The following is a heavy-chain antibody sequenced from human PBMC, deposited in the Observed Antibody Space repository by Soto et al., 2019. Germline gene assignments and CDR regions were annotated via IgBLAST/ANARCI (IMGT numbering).Heavy chain of an antibody. CDR2: ISQGSTTI. CDR1: GFIFSSYE. J-gene: IGHJ4*02. Sequence: PVGSLRLSCVASGFIFSSYEMNWVRQAPGKGLEWISYISQGSTTIYYADSVKGRFTISRGNAKNSLFLQMSGLRVEDTATYYCARHRSPSPDYWGQGTLVTVSS. CDR3: ARHRSPSPDY. V-gene: IGHV3-48*03.